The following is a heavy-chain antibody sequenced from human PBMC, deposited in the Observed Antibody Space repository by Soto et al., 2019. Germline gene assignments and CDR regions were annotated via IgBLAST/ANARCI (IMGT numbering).Heavy chain of an antibody. Sequence: GGPLRHPCAASGFTFEDFGMSWVRKAPGKGLEWVSGINWSGGSTGYADSVKGRFTISRDNAKNSLYLQMNSLRAEDTALYYCARPNYSYYYYYGMDVWGQGTTVTVSS. V-gene: IGHV3-20*04. D-gene: IGHD1-7*01. CDR3: ARPNYSYYYYYGMDV. CDR2: INWSGGST. CDR1: GFTFEDFG. J-gene: IGHJ6*02.